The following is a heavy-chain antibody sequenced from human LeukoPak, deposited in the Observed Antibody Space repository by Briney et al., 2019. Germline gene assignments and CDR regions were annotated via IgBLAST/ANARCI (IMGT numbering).Heavy chain of an antibody. D-gene: IGHD6-13*01. J-gene: IGHJ6*03. V-gene: IGHV1-2*02. Sequence: ASVKVSCKASGYTFTGYYMYWVRQAPGQGLEWMGWINPNSGGTNYAQKFQGRVTMTRDTSISTAYMELSRLRSDDTAVYYCARDGSSSWPMLIDYYMDVWGKGTTVTVSS. CDR1: GYTFTGYY. CDR3: ARDGSSSWPMLIDYYMDV. CDR2: INPNSGGT.